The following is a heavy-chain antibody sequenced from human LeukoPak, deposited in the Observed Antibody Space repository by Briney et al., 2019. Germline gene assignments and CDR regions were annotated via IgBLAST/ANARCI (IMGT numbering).Heavy chain of an antibody. D-gene: IGHD3/OR15-3a*01. CDR2: ISSSSSYI. V-gene: IGHV3-21*01. CDR3: VRDPDPRRTFGQLDY. CDR1: GFTFSSYS. J-gene: IGHJ4*02. Sequence: GGSLRLSCAASGFTFSSYSLNWVRQAPGKGLEWVSSISSSSSYIYYADSVKGRFTISRDNAKNSLYLQMNSLRAEDTAVYYCVRDPDPRRTFGQLDYWGQGTLVTVSS.